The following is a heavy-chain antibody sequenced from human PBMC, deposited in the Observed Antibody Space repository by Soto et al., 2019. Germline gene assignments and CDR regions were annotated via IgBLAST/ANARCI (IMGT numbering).Heavy chain of an antibody. Sequence: SETLSLTCTGSGGSISSYYWSWIRQPPGKGLEWIGYIYYSGSNNYSPPLNRRVTISVDTSKNKFALKLSSVTAADTAVYYCARVVPSYDFWSGPNYGMDVWGQGTTVTVSS. J-gene: IGHJ6*02. CDR2: IYYSGSN. CDR3: ARVVPSYDFWSGPNYGMDV. D-gene: IGHD3-3*01. V-gene: IGHV4-59*01. CDR1: GGSISSYY.